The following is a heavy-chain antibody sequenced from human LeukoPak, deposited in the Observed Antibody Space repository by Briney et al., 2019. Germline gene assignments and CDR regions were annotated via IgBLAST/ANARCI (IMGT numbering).Heavy chain of an antibody. CDR1: GFTFSSYW. Sequence: GGSLRLSCAASGFTFSSYWMTWVRQPPGKGLEWVATIEEDGDKRYYVDSVKGRFTISRDNAKNSLYLQMNSLRAEDTAVYYCARDGAAYWGQGTLVIVSS. CDR2: IEEDGDKR. D-gene: IGHD3-16*01. J-gene: IGHJ4*02. CDR3: ARDGAAY. V-gene: IGHV3-7*03.